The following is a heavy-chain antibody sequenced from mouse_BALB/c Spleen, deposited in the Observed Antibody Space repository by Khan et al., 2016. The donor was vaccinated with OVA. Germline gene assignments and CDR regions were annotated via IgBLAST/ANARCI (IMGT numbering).Heavy chain of an antibody. CDR2: IYPGSGYI. V-gene: IGHV1-77*01. CDR3: ARAGYEGFAH. CDR1: GYTFTDFL. Sequence: QVQLQQPGPELVKPGASVKMSCKASGYTFTDFLISWLKQRPGQGLEWIGEIYPGSGYIYYNETFKGKATLTSDKSSNTAYMQLTSLTSEDSAVYFCARAGYEGFAHWGQGTLVTVSA. J-gene: IGHJ3*01. D-gene: IGHD3-2*02.